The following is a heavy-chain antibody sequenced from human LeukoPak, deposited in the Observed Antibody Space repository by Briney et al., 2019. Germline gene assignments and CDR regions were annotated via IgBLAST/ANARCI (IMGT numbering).Heavy chain of an antibody. J-gene: IGHJ4*02. CDR2: ISHSGST. Sequence: SGTLSLTCAVSGGSISSSNWWSWVRQPPGKGLEWIGEISHSGSTNYNPSLESRVTISVDTSKNQFSLKLSSVTAADTAVYYCARGRSGITIFGVVINNKYYFDYWGQGTLVTVSS. CDR1: GGSISSSNW. D-gene: IGHD3-3*01. V-gene: IGHV4-4*02. CDR3: ARGRSGITIFGVVINNKYYFDY.